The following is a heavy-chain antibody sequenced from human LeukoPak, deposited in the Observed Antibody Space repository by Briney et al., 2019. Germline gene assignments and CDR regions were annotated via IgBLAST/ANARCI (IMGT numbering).Heavy chain of an antibody. V-gene: IGHV1-18*01. CDR3: PRFTMVRGVITWFAP. J-gene: IGHJ5*02. CDR1: GYTFTSYG. CDR2: ISAYNGNT. D-gene: IGHD3-10*01. Sequence: ASVKVSCKASGYTFTSYGISWVRQAPGQGLEWMGWISAYNGNTNYAQKLQGRVTMTTDTSTSTAYMELRSLRSDDTAVYYCPRFTMVRGVITWFAPWAQEPRVTVSS.